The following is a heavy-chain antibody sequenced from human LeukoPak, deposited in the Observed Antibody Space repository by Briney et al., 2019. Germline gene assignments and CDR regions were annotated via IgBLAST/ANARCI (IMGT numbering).Heavy chain of an antibody. J-gene: IGHJ5*02. CDR1: GYTFTSYA. CDR3: ARGPRLAVAGTSWFDP. CDR2: INTNTGNP. Sequence: RASVKVSCKASGYTFTSYAMNWVRQAPGQGLEWMGWINTNTGNPTYAQGFTGRFVFSLDTSVSTAYLQISSLKAEDTAVYYCARGPRLAVAGTSWFDPWGQGTLVTVSS. D-gene: IGHD6-19*01. V-gene: IGHV7-4-1*02.